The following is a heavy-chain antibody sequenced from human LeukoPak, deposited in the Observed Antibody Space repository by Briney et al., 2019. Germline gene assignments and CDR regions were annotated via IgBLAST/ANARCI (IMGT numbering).Heavy chain of an antibody. CDR2: IYTSGST. Sequence: SETLSLTCTVSGGSISSGSYYWSWIRRPAGKGLEWIGRIYTSGSTNYNPSLKSRVTISVDTSKNQFSLKLSSVTAADTAVYYCARQRITMIVVVPDDAFDVWGQGTMVTVSS. D-gene: IGHD3-22*01. CDR1: GGSISSGSYY. V-gene: IGHV4-61*02. J-gene: IGHJ3*01. CDR3: ARQRITMIVVVPDDAFDV.